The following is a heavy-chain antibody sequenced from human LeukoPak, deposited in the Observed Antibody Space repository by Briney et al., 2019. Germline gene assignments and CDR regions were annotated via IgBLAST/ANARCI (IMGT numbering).Heavy chain of an antibody. D-gene: IGHD5-24*01. Sequence: SGNSFISFAISWVRQAPGQGLEWMGWISAYYGTTNYAQKLQGRVTMSTDTSTSTGHMELRSLRSDDTAVYYCARGLQETLAWLKALSTFDIWGQGTMVTVSS. CDR2: ISAYYGTT. V-gene: IGHV1-18*01. J-gene: IGHJ3*02. CDR3: ARGLQETLAWLKALSTFDI. CDR1: GNSFISFA.